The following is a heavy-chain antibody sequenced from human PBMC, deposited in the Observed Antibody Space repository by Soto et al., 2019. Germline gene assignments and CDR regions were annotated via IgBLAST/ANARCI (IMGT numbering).Heavy chain of an antibody. J-gene: IGHJ4*02. Sequence: TSETLSLTCTVSGGSISSSSYYWGWIRQPPGKGLEWIGSIYYSGSTYYNPSLKSRVTISVDTSKNQFSLKLSSVTAADTAVYYCARSYGYYASVDYWGQGTLVTVSS. V-gene: IGHV4-39*01. CDR1: GGSISSSSYY. D-gene: IGHD3-22*01. CDR3: ARSYGYYASVDY. CDR2: IYYSGST.